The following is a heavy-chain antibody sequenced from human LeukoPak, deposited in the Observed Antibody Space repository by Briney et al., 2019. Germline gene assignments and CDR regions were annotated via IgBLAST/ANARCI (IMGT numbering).Heavy chain of an antibody. Sequence: ASVKVSCKASGYTFTGYYMHWVRQAPGQGLEWMGWINPNSGGTNYAQKFQGRVTMTRDTSISTAYMELRSLRSDDTAVYYCARGRDLSYCGGDCYPPGNYYYYMDVWGKGTTVTISS. J-gene: IGHJ6*03. CDR2: INPNSGGT. D-gene: IGHD2-21*02. CDR3: ARGRDLSYCGGDCYPPGNYYYYMDV. CDR1: GYTFTGYY. V-gene: IGHV1-2*02.